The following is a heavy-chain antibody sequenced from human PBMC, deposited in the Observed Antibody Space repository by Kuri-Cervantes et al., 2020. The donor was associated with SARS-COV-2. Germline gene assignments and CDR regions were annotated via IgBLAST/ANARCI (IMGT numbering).Heavy chain of an antibody. CDR1: GGSFSGYY. J-gene: IGHJ3*02. Sequence: SETLSLTCAVYGGSFSGYYWSWIRQPPGKGLEWIGSIYHSGSTYYNPSLKSRVTISVDTSKNQFSLKLSSVTAADTAVYYCASTTLYDFWSGYYTRGAFDIWGQGTMVTVSS. CDR3: ASTTLYDFWSGYYTRGAFDI. V-gene: IGHV4-34*01. CDR2: IYHSGST. D-gene: IGHD3-3*01.